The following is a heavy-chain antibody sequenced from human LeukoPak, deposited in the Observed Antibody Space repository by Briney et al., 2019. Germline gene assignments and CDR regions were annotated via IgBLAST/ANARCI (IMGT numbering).Heavy chain of an antibody. Sequence: SETLSLTCKVSGGSISGYYSSSIPHPAREGLGRVGHILFRGGTHFNPSLKSRVTMSVDTSKNRFSLNLTSVTAADTAVFYCARWDPGIGAEDHWGQGTLVTVSS. CDR3: ARWDPGIGAEDH. CDR1: GGSISGYY. J-gene: IGHJ4*02. CDR2: ILFRGGT. D-gene: IGHD3-10*01. V-gene: IGHV4-4*07.